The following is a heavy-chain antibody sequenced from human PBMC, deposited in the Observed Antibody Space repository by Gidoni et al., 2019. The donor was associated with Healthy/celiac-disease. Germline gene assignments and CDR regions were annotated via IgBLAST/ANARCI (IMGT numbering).Heavy chain of an antibody. CDR2: ISYDGSNK. J-gene: IGHJ4*02. CDR3: ARDLYLMTTVTTWD. V-gene: IGHV3-30-3*01. Sequence: QVQLVESGGGVVQPGRSLRLSCAASGFTFSSYAMHWVRQAPGKGLEWVAVISYDGSNKYYADSVKGRFTISRDNSKNTLYLQMNSLRAEDTAVYYCARDLYLMTTVTTWDWGQGTLVTVSS. D-gene: IGHD4-17*01. CDR1: GFTFSSYA.